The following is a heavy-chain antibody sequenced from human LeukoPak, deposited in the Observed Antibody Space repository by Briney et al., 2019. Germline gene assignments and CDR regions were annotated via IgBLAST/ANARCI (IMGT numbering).Heavy chain of an antibody. CDR2: IKPDGSEK. V-gene: IGHV3-7*01. CDR3: ARDSGVGGP. D-gene: IGHD6-19*01. J-gene: IGHJ5*02. Sequence: PGGSLRLSCAASGFTFSNYWTSWVRQPPGKGLEWVAHIKPDGSEKNYVDSVKGRFTLFRDDAKNSVYLQMNSLRVEDTAVYYCARDSGVGGPWGQGIPVTVSS. CDR1: GFTFSNYW.